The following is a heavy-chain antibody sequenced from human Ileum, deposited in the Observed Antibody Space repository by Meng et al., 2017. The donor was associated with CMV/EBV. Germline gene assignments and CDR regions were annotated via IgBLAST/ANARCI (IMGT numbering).Heavy chain of an antibody. V-gene: IGHV4-31*03. Sequence: HLLESGPGLVKPSETLSLTCTVSVGSISDGGHYWNWRRQLPGKGLEWIGYIYYTGNTHYNPSLKSRVTMSADTAKNQLSLTLTSVTAADTAVYYCARVGSSGWGLQYWGQGALVTVSS. J-gene: IGHJ4*02. CDR3: ARVGSSGWGLQY. CDR2: IYYTGNT. D-gene: IGHD6-19*01. CDR1: VGSISDGGHY.